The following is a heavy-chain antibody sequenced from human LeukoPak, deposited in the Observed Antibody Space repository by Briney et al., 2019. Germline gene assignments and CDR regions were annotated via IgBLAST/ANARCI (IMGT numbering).Heavy chain of an antibody. J-gene: IGHJ4*02. CDR1: GFTFSCST. Sequence: PGGSLRLSCAASGFTFSCSTMHWVRQTSEKGLEWVGRIRSKANYYATAYAASVKGRFTISRDDSKNTAYLQMNSLKTEDTALYYCTRLVEMATIKDYWGQGTLVTVSS. CDR2: IRSKANYYAT. CDR3: TRLVEMATIKDY. D-gene: IGHD5-24*01. V-gene: IGHV3-73*01.